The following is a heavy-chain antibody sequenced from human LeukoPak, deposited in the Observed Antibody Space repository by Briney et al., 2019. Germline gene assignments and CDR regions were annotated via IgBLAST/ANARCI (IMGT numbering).Heavy chain of an antibody. CDR1: GGSFSGYY. V-gene: IGHV4-34*01. CDR3: ARAGSGRAAAGPTDY. Sequence: SETLSLTCAVYGGSFSGYYWSWIRQPPGKGLEWIGEINHSGSTNYNPSLKSRVTISVDTSKNQFSLKLSSVTAADTAVYYCARAGSGRAAAGPTDYWGQGTLVTVSS. J-gene: IGHJ4*02. D-gene: IGHD6-13*01. CDR2: INHSGST.